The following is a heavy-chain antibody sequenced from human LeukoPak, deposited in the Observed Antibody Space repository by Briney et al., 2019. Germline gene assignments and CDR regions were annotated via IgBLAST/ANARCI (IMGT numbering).Heavy chain of an antibody. V-gene: IGHV1-69*13. D-gene: IGHD1-1*01. CDR3: ASRRWNDGGYYYGMDV. Sequence: SVKVSCKASGGTFSSYAISWVRQAPGQGLEWMGGIIPIFGTANYAQKFQGRVTITADESTSTAYMELSSLRSEDTAVYYCASRRWNDGGYYYGMDVWGKGTTVTVSS. J-gene: IGHJ6*04. CDR2: IIPIFGTA. CDR1: GGTFSSYA.